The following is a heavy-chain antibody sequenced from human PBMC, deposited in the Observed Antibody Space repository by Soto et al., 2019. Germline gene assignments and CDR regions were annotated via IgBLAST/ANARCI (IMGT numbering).Heavy chain of an antibody. D-gene: IGHD2-21*02. CDR2: IKQDGSAT. CDR1: GFTFSSYW. V-gene: IGHV3-7*01. CDR3: ARDLNRRAYCGGDCYLSAEYFQH. Sequence: GGSLRLSCAASGFTFSSYWMSWVRQAPGKGLEWVANIKQDGSATYYVDSVKGRFTISRDNAKNPLYLQMNSLRAEDTAVYYCARDLNRRAYCGGDCYLSAEYFQHWGQGTLVTVSS. J-gene: IGHJ1*01.